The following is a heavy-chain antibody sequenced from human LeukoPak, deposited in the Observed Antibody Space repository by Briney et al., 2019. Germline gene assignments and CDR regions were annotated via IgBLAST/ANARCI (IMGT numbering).Heavy chain of an antibody. CDR1: GFTFSSYA. CDR2: ISGSGGST. CDR3: ARVWMRLAVAAHGGNNWFDP. D-gene: IGHD6-19*01. V-gene: IGHV3-23*01. Sequence: GGSLRLSCAASGFTFSSYAMSWVRQAPGKGLEWVSTISGSGGSTYYADSVKGRFTISRDNSKNTLYLQMNSLRAEDTAVYYCARVWMRLAVAAHGGNNWFDPWGQGTLVTVSS. J-gene: IGHJ5*02.